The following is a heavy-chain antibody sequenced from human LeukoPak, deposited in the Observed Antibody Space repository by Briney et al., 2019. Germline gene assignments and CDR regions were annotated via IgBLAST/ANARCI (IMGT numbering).Heavy chain of an antibody. CDR3: ARGGGGRMVYAPRHNWFDP. D-gene: IGHD2-8*01. J-gene: IGHJ5*02. CDR2: INHSGST. V-gene: IGHV4-34*01. Sequence: SETLSLTCAVYGGSFSGYYWSWIRQPPGKGLEWIGEINHSGSTNYNPSLKSRVTISVDTSKNQFSLKLSSVTAADTAVYYCARGGGGRMVYAPRHNWFDPWGQGTLVTVSS. CDR1: GGSFSGYY.